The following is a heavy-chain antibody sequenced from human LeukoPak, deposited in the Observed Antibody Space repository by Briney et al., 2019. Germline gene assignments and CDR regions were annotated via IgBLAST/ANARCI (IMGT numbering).Heavy chain of an antibody. V-gene: IGHV1-69*05. Sequence: GASVKVSCKASGGTFSSYAISWVRQDPGQGLEWMGGIIPIFDTANYAQKFQGRVTITTDESTSTAYMELSSLRSEDTAVYYCARGPKYSGYDYGDYYYYYMDVWGKGTTVTVSS. CDR3: ARGPKYSGYDYGDYYYYYMDV. D-gene: IGHD5-12*01. J-gene: IGHJ6*03. CDR1: GGTFSSYA. CDR2: IIPIFDTA.